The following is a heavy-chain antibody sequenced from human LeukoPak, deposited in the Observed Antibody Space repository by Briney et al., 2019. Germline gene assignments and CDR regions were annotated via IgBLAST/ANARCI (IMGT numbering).Heavy chain of an antibody. CDR2: ISYDGSNK. V-gene: IGHV3-30*18. CDR1: GFTFSSYG. J-gene: IGHJ4*02. D-gene: IGHD4-17*01. Sequence: PGRSLRLSCAASGFTFSSYGMHWVRQAPGKGLEWVAVISYDGSNKYYADSVKGRFTISRDNSKNTLYLQMNSLRAEDTAVYYCAKRDYGDYYFDYWGQGTLVTVSS. CDR3: AKRDYGDYYFDY.